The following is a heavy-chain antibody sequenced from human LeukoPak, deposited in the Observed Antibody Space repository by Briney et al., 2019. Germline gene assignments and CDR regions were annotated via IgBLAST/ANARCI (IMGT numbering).Heavy chain of an antibody. Sequence: SETLSLTCTVSGGSFSSYYWTWIRQPPGKGLEWIGYIDHSGSTNYNPSLKSRISISSDTSKNQFSLELSSVTAADTAVYYCARLKATVSIHAYFDSWGQGTLVTVSS. J-gene: IGHJ4*02. D-gene: IGHD4-17*01. V-gene: IGHV4-59*01. CDR3: ARLKATVSIHAYFDS. CDR2: IDHSGST. CDR1: GGSFSSYY.